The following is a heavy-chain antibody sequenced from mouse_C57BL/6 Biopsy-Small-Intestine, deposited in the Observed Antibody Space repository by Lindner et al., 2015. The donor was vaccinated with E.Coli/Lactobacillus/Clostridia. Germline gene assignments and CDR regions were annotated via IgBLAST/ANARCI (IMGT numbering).Heavy chain of an antibody. J-gene: IGHJ4*01. Sequence: VQLQESGSDLMKPGASVQLSCKASGYTFTGYWIEWVKQRPGHGLEWIGEILPGSGNIYSNEKLRGKATFTADTSSNTAYMQLSSLSTEDSAIYYCARYGILRDAMDFWGQGTSVAVSS. V-gene: IGHV1-9*01. CDR3: ARYGILRDAMDF. CDR2: ILPGSGNI. D-gene: IGHD1-1*01. CDR1: GYTFTGYW.